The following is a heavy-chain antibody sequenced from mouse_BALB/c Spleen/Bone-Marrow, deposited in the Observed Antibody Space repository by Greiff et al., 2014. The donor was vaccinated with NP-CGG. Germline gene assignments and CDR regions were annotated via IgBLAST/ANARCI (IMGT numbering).Heavy chain of an antibody. Sequence: QVQLQQSGAELAKPGASVKMSCKASGYTFTNYWMHWVKQRTGQGLEWIGYTNPSTGYTEYNQKFKDKATLTADKSSSTAYMQLSSLTSEDSSVFYCTRRAYGGSYGFAYWGQGTLVTVSA. D-gene: IGHD1-1*01. CDR3: TRRAYGGSYGFAY. CDR1: GYTFTNYW. V-gene: IGHV1-7*01. CDR2: TNPSTGYT. J-gene: IGHJ3*01.